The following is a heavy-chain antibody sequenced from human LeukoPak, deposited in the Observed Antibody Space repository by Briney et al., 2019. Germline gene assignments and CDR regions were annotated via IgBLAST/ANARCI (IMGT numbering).Heavy chain of an antibody. CDR1: GFTFSDYY. V-gene: IGHV3-23*01. D-gene: IGHD2-2*01. Sequence: RTGGTLRLSCAASGFTFSDYYMSWVRQAPGKGLEWVSAISGSGGSTYYADSVKGRFTISRDNSKNTLYLQMNSLRAEDTAVYYCAKDRSSKHYYYYYYMDVWGKGPTVTVSS. J-gene: IGHJ6*03. CDR2: ISGSGGST. CDR3: AKDRSSKHYYYYYYMDV.